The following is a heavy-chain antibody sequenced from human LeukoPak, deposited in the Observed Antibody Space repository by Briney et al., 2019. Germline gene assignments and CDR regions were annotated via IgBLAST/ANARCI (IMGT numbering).Heavy chain of an antibody. CDR1: GFTFSSYA. CDR2: ISGSGGST. V-gene: IGHV3-23*01. J-gene: IGHJ5*02. Sequence: SGGSLRLSCAASGFTFSSYAMSWVRQAPGRGLEWVSAISGSGGSTYYADSVKGRFTISRDNSKNTLYLQMNSLRAEDTAVYYCAKSGMVRGVKYNWFDPWGQGTLVAVSS. CDR3: AKSGMVRGVKYNWFDP. D-gene: IGHD3-10*01.